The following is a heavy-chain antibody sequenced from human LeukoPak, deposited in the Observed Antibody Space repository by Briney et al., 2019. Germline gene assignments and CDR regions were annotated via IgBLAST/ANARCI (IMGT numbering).Heavy chain of an antibody. Sequence: GGSLRLSCAASGFTFSSYWMSWVRQAPGRGLEWLANIKEDGSEKYYVDSVKGRFTISRDNAKNSLYLQMYSLRAEDTAVYYCSRLRGDSWGQGTLVTVSS. CDR1: GFTFSSYW. V-gene: IGHV3-7*03. CDR3: SRLRGDS. J-gene: IGHJ4*02. CDR2: IKEDGSEK.